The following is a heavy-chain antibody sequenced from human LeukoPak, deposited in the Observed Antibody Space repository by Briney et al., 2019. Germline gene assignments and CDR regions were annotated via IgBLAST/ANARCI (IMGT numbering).Heavy chain of an antibody. Sequence: GGSLRLSCVASGFTFSSYWMSWVRQAPGKGPEWVANIKKDGSEAYYEDSVKGRFTISRDNAKNSLYLQMNSLRAEDAAVYYCARELYCSSPYCYIPFDYWGQGTLVTVSS. V-gene: IGHV3-7*01. D-gene: IGHD2-2*02. CDR1: GFTFSSYW. J-gene: IGHJ4*02. CDR3: ARELYCSSPYCYIPFDY. CDR2: IKKDGSEA.